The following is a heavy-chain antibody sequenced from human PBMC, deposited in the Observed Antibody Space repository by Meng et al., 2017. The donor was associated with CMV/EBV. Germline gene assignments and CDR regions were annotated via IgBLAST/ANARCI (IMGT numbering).Heavy chain of an antibody. Sequence: GGSLRLSCAASGFTFSSYSMNWVRQAPGKGLEWVSSISSSSSYIYYADSVKGRFTISRDNAKNSLYLQMNSLGAEDTAVYYCARRYNWNDGSWGIVVGEDWTPTNYYYYGMDVWGQGTTVTVSS. V-gene: IGHV3-21*01. D-gene: IGHD1-1*01. CDR1: GFTFSSYS. CDR2: ISSSSSYI. CDR3: ARRYNWNDGSWGIVVGEDWTPTNYYYYGMDV. J-gene: IGHJ6*02.